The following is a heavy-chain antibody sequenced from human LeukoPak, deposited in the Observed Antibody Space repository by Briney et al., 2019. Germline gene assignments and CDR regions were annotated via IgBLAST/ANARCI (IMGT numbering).Heavy chain of an antibody. J-gene: IGHJ4*02. V-gene: IGHV1-2*02. Sequence: ASVKVSCKASGYTFTGYYMHWVRQAPGQGLEWMGWINPNSGGTNYAQKFQGRVTITRDTSISTAYMELSRLRSDDTAVYYCARDKGYYDSSGYYYPVVSSDGFDYWGQGTLVTVSS. CDR2: INPNSGGT. D-gene: IGHD3-22*01. CDR1: GYTFTGYY. CDR3: ARDKGYYDSSGYYYPVVSSDGFDY.